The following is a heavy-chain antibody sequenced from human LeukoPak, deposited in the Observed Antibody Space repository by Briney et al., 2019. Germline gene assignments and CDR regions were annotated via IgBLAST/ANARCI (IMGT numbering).Heavy chain of an antibody. CDR3: AKFPVGATEDHDY. CDR1: GFTFSNYA. CDR2: ISSDGSNE. J-gene: IGHJ4*02. D-gene: IGHD1-26*01. V-gene: IGHV3-30*04. Sequence: GGSLRLSCAASGFTFSNYAMHWVRQAPGKGLEWVTVISSDGSNEYYADSVKGRFTISRDNSKNTLYLQMNSLRAEDTAVYYCAKFPVGATEDHDYWGQGTLVTVSS.